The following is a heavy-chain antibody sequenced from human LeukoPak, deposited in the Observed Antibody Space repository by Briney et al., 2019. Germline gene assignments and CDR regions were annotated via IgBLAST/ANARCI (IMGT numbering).Heavy chain of an antibody. CDR1: GFTFSSYG. J-gene: IGHJ4*02. V-gene: IGHV3-33*06. D-gene: IGHD6-13*01. CDR3: AKASEFIAALFDY. Sequence: PGGSLRLSCAASGFTFSSYGMHWVRQAPGKGLEWVAVIWYDGSNKYYADSVKGRFTISRDNSKNTLYLQMNSLRAEDTGVYYCAKASEFIAALFDYWGQGTLVTVSS. CDR2: IWYDGSNK.